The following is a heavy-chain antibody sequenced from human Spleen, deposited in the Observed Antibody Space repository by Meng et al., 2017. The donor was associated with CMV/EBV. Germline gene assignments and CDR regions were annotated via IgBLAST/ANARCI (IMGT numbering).Heavy chain of an antibody. V-gene: IGHV1-69*06. J-gene: IGHJ4*02. Sequence: SGGPFSRSAINWVRQAPGQGLEWMGDIIPIFGTPNYAQNLQGRVTITADKSTSTAYMELSSLRSEDTAVYYCASLIGGVGATPDFDYWGPGTLVTVSS. CDR1: GGPFSRSA. CDR2: IIPIFGTP. D-gene: IGHD1-26*01. CDR3: ASLIGGVGATPDFDY.